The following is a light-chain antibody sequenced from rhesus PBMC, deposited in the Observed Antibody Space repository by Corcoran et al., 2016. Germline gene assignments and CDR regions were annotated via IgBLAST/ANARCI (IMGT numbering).Light chain of an antibody. CDR1: QGISIW. Sequence: DIQMTQSPSSLSASVGDKVTITCRASQGISIWLAWYQQKQGKAPKLLNYEASILKSGVPSSFSGSGSGTDFTLSISSLQPEDFATYYCLQYSSSPLTFGGGTKVELK. CDR3: LQYSSSPLT. CDR2: EAS. J-gene: IGKJ4*01. V-gene: IGKV1-22*01.